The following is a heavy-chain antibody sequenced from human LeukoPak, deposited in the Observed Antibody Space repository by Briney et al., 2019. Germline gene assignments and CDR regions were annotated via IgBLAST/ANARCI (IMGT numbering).Heavy chain of an antibody. CDR1: GFTFSSYN. D-gene: IGHD3-16*02. CDR3: ARAXSXHPXFGGVIADRD. CDR2: ISSGSSTV. Sequence: GGSLRLSCAASGFTFSSYNMNWVRQAPGKGLEWVSYISSGSSTVYYADSVKGRFSISRDNAKNTLYLQMNSLRAEDTAVYYCARAXSXHPXFGGVIADRDWGQGTLVTVSS. V-gene: IGHV3-48*01. J-gene: IGHJ4*02.